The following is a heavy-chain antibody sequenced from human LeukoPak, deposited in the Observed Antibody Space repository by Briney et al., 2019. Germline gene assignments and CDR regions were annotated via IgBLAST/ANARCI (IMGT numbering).Heavy chain of an antibody. V-gene: IGHV3-30-3*01. J-gene: IGHJ5*02. CDR3: ARDRAAAAGTEFDP. Sequence: PGGSLRLSCAASGFTFSSYAMHWVRQAPGKGLEWVAVISYDGSNKYYADSVKGRFTISRDNSKNTPYLQMNSLRAEDTAVYYCARDRAAAAGTEFDPWGQGTLVTVSS. CDR1: GFTFSSYA. D-gene: IGHD6-13*01. CDR2: ISYDGSNK.